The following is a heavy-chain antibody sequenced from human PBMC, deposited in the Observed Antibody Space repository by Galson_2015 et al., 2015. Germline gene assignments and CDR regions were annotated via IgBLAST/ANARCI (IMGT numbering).Heavy chain of an antibody. CDR1: GFTFSNYW. Sequence: SLRLSCAASGFTFSNYWVHWVRQAPGKGLVWVSRVNSDGRGTTYADSVKGRFTISRDNAKNTLYLQMNSLRAEDTAVYYCARGYGSGSLEYFDYWGQGTLVTVSS. V-gene: IGHV3-74*01. CDR3: ARGYGSGSLEYFDY. CDR2: VNSDGRGT. D-gene: IGHD3-10*01. J-gene: IGHJ4*02.